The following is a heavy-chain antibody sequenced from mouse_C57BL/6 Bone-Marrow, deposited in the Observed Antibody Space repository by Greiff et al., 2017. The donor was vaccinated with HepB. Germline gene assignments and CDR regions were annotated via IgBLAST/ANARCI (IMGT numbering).Heavy chain of an antibody. V-gene: IGHV10-1*01. Sequence: EVKLMESGGGLVQPKGSLKLSCAASGVSFNTYAMNWVRQAPGKGLEWVARIRSKSNNYATYYADSVKDRFTISRDDSESMLYLQMNNLKTEDTAMYYCVRQVDDGYYCWYFDVWGTGTTVTVSS. CDR2: IRSKSNNYAT. J-gene: IGHJ1*03. D-gene: IGHD2-3*01. CDR3: VRQVDDGYYCWYFDV. CDR1: GVSFNTYA.